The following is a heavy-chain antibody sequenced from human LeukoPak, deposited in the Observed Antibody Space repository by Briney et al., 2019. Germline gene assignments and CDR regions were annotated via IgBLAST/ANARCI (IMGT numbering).Heavy chain of an antibody. D-gene: IGHD2-15*01. CDR3: ARGDIVVVVAAPIYFDY. CDR2: INPNSGGT. CDR1: GYTFTGYY. Sequence: GASVKVSCKASGYTFTGYYMHWVRQAPGQGLEWMGWINPNSGGTNYAQKFQGRVTMTRDTSISTAYMELSRLRSDDTAVYYCARGDIVVVVAAPIYFDYWGQGTLVTVSS. J-gene: IGHJ4*02. V-gene: IGHV1-2*02.